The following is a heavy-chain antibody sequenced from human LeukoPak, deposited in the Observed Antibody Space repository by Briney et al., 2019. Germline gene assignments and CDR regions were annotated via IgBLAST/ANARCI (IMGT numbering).Heavy chain of an antibody. CDR2: INPNSGGT. Sequence: ASVKVSCKASGYTFTGYYMHWVRQAPGQGLEWMGWINPNSGGTNYAQKFQGRVTMTRDTSISTAYMELSRLRSDDTAVYYCAIYGDQRNDDNWFDPWGQGNLVTVSS. D-gene: IGHD4-17*01. CDR3: AIYGDQRNDDNWFDP. CDR1: GYTFTGYY. J-gene: IGHJ5*02. V-gene: IGHV1-2*02.